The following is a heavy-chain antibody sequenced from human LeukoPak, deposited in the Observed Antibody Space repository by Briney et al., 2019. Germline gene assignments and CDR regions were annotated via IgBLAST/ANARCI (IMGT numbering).Heavy chain of an antibody. J-gene: IGHJ4*02. CDR2: IIPIFGTA. CDR1: GGTFSSYA. Sequence: AASVKVSCKASGGTFSSYAISWVRQAPGQGLEWMGGIIPIFGTANYAQKFQGRVTITADESTSTAYMELSSLRAEDTALYYCAKAPPYGEYYFDYWGQGTLVTVSS. D-gene: IGHD3-10*01. CDR3: AKAPPYGEYYFDY. V-gene: IGHV1-69*13.